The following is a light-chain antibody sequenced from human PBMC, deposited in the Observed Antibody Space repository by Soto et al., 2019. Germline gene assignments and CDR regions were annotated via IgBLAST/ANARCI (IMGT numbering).Light chain of an antibody. CDR1: NSDVGGFNY. J-gene: IGLJ2*01. V-gene: IGLV2-14*01. CDR3: CSYTSRSTLV. Sequence: QSALTQPASVSGSPGQSITISCTGTNSDVGGFNYVSWYQQHPDKAPKLIIFEVPDRPSGVSNRFSGSKSGNTASLTISGLQSEDEAEYYCCSYTSRSTLVFGGGTKRTVL. CDR2: EVP.